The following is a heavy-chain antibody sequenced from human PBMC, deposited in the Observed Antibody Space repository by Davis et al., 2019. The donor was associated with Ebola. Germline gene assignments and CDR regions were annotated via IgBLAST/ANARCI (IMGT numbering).Heavy chain of an antibody. J-gene: IGHJ4*02. V-gene: IGHV1-69*13. Sequence: SVKVSCKASGGAFNTYAISWVRQAPGQGLEWMGVVIPVYGKANYAQNFQGRVTITADESTSTAYLEVSSLTSGDTAIYYCARPAAGMSTILTRYFDYWGQGTLVTVSS. CDR1: GGAFNTYA. CDR2: VIPVYGKA. D-gene: IGHD5-24*01. CDR3: ARPAAGMSTILTRYFDY.